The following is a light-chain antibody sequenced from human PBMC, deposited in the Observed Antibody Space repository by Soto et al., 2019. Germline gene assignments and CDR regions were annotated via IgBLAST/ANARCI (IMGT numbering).Light chain of an antibody. J-gene: IGKJ1*01. V-gene: IGKV1-39*01. CDR3: QQSYSSPPT. CDR1: QSISTY. CDR2: TTS. Sequence: DIQMTQSPSSLSAYVGDRVTITCRASQSISTYLNWYLQKPGKAPNLLIYTTSILQSGVPSRFSGSGSGTDFSLSISSLQPEDFAVYYCQQSYSSPPTFGQGTKVDIK.